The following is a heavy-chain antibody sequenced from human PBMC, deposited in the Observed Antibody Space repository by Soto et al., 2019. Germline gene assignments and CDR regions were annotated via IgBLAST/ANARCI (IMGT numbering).Heavy chain of an antibody. CDR2: ISGSGGST. CDR1: GFTFSSYA. D-gene: IGHD6-13*01. J-gene: IGHJ4*02. CDR3: LKGYGSCYYLLDY. Sequence: GGSLRLSCAASGFTFSSYAMSWVRQAPGKGLEWVSAISGSGGSTYYADSVKGRFTISRDNSKNTLYLQMNSLRAEDTAVYYCLKGYGSCYYLLDYWGQGSLVTVSS. V-gene: IGHV3-23*01.